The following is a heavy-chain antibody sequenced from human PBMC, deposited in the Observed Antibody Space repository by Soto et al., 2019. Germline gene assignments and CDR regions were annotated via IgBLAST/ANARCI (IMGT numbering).Heavy chain of an antibody. J-gene: IGHJ4*02. D-gene: IGHD6-19*01. CDR1: GDPISSSSYY. V-gene: IGHV4-39*01. CDR3: ARSGIAVTGLIDF. CDR2: IYYTGYT. Sequence: SETLSLTCTVSGDPISSSSYYWGWIRQPPGKGLGWIGSIYYTGYTYYNPSLESRVIISVDTSKSQFSLRLNSVTASDTAVYYCARSGIAVTGLIDFWGQGTLVTVSS.